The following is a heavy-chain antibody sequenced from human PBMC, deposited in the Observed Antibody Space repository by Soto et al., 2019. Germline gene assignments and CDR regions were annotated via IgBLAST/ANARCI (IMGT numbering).Heavy chain of an antibody. V-gene: IGHV1-18*04. Sequence: QVQLVQSGTEVKTPGASVKVSCHASGYTFTNYGINWVRQAPGQGLEWMACTSAYNGKTHHAPFVQDRVTMTTGTSTRTAYVELTSLRSDGTAVYYCARGGWNYGPGPFDLWGQGTMVTGSS. D-gene: IGHD1-7*01. CDR3: ARGGWNYGPGPFDL. CDR1: GYTFTNYG. CDR2: TSAYNGKT. J-gene: IGHJ3*01.